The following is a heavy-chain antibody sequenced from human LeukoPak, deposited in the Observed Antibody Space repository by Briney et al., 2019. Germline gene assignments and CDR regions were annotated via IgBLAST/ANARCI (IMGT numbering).Heavy chain of an antibody. CDR1: GGSFSDYN. V-gene: IGHV4-34*01. J-gene: IGHJ4*02. D-gene: IGHD5-12*01. CDR3: ARPSGATPFKRFDY. Sequence: SETLSLTCAVYGGSFSDYNWTWIRQPPGKGLEWIGEIDHNGSTNYNPSLKGRVTISLDTSKNEFSLEVTSVTAADTALYFCARPSGATPFKRFDYWGQGTLVTVSS. CDR2: IDHNGST.